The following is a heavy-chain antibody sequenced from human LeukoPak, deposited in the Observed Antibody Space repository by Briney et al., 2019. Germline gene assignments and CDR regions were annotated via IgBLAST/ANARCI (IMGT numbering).Heavy chain of an antibody. CDR1: GFTFSSYA. CDR3: ARGPDYYDSSGYYYYMDV. CDR2: ISYVGSNK. J-gene: IGHJ6*03. V-gene: IGHV3-30*04. D-gene: IGHD3-22*01. Sequence: GGSLRLSCAASGFTFSSYAMHWVRQAPGKGLEWVGVISYVGSNKYYADFVKGRFTISRDNSKNTLYLQMNSLRAEDTAVYYCARGPDYYDSSGYYYYMDVWGKGTTVTVSS.